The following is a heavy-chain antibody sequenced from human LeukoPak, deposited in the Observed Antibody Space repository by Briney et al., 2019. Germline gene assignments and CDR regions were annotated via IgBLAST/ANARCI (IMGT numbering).Heavy chain of an antibody. V-gene: IGHV3-21*01. CDR2: INSSSSHI. Sequence: GGSLRLSCAASGFSFSTYTMNWVRQAPGKGLEWVSSINSSSSHIYYADSVKGRFTISRDNAKNSLYLQMNSLRVEDTAVYYCARDRGWGKGDSEWELPNHFDYWGQGTLVTVSS. J-gene: IGHJ4*02. CDR1: GFSFSTYT. D-gene: IGHD1-26*01. CDR3: ARDRGWGKGDSEWELPNHFDY.